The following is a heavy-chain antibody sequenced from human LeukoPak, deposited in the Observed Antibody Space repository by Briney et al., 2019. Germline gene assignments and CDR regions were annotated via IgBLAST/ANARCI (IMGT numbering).Heavy chain of an antibody. J-gene: IGHJ4*02. CDR2: ISGSGGST. V-gene: IGHV3-23*01. CDR3: AKGGGSITGTPLDY. Sequence: GGTLRLSCAASGFTFSSYGMNWVRQAPGKGLEWVSLISGSGGSTYYADSVKGRFTISRDNSKNTLYLQMNSLRAEDTAVYYCAKGGGSITGTPLDYWGQGTLVTVSS. CDR1: GFTFSSYG. D-gene: IGHD1-20*01.